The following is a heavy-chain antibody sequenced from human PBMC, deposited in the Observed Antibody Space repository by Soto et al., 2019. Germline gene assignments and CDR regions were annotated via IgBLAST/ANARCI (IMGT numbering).Heavy chain of an antibody. D-gene: IGHD2-21*01. V-gene: IGHV3-53*04. J-gene: IGHJ6*04. CDR1: GFAVRHNY. Sequence: ESGGGLVQPGGSLRLSCTASGFAVRHNYMTWVRQAPGKGLEWVSLIYSGGDTAYADSVKGRFTISRHTSQNTLYLQMNSLRAEDTAVYYCARKTDSIPSEGDVWGKGTAVTVSS. CDR2: IYSGGDT. CDR3: ARKTDSIPSEGDV.